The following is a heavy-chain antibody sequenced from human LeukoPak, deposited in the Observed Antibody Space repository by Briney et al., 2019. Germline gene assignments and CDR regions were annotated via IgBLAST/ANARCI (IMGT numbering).Heavy chain of an antibody. CDR3: ARDQEGFDY. CDR1: GYTFTSNY. V-gene: IGHV1-46*01. CDR2: IYPRDGST. Sequence: ASVKVFCKASGYTFTSNYIHWVRQAPGQGLEWMGMIYPRDGSTSYAQKFQGRVTVTRDTSTSTVHMELSGLRSEDTAVYYCARDQEGFDYWGQGTLVTVSS. J-gene: IGHJ4*02.